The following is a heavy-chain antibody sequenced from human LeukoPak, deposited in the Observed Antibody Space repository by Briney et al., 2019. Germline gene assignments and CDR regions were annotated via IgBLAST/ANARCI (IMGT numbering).Heavy chain of an antibody. Sequence: PGGPLRLSCAASGFSFSEHGMHWVRQAPGKGPEGVTVTWYDGSNNHYPDSGKGRFTISRDNSKNTVFLEMNCLVAEDTAVYHCARDRYFGSDGFDIWGPGTMVIVSS. J-gene: IGHJ3*02. D-gene: IGHD3-10*01. CDR1: GFSFSEHG. CDR2: TWYDGSNN. V-gene: IGHV3-33*01. CDR3: ARDRYFGSDGFDI.